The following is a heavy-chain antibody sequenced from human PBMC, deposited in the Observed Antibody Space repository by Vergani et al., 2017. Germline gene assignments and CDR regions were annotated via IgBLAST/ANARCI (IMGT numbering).Heavy chain of an antibody. CDR2: IYHSGST. CDR3: ARLFYGSGSYATIDY. V-gene: IGHV4-38-2*01. Sequence: QVQLQESGPGLVKPSETLSLTCAVSGYSISSGYYWGWIRQPPGKGLEWIGSIYHSGSTYYNPSLKSRVTISVDTSKNQFSLKLSSVTAADTAVYYCARLFYGSGSYATIDYWGQGTLVTVSS. CDR1: GYSISSGYY. J-gene: IGHJ4*02. D-gene: IGHD3-10*01.